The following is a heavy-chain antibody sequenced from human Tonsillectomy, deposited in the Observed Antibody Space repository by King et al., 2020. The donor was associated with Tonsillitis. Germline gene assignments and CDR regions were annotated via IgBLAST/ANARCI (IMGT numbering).Heavy chain of an antibody. CDR1: GFIFTNYW. D-gene: IGHD2-8*01. CDR2: INKVGNEK. V-gene: IGHV3-7*01. CDR3: VATPNYYYFDN. Sequence: VQLVESGGGLVQPGGSLGLSCVGSGFIFTNYWMFWVRQAPGRGREWWAGINKVGNEKYYVDFVKGRFSISRDNAKNSLYLQMSSLRVDDTAVYYCVATPNYYYFDNWGQGTLVTVSS. J-gene: IGHJ4*02.